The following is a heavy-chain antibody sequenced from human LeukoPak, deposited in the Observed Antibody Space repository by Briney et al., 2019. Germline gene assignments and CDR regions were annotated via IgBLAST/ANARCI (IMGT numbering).Heavy chain of an antibody. J-gene: IGHJ3*02. Sequence: SETLSLTCTVSGGSISSSSYYWGWIRQPPGKGLEWIGSIYYSGSTYCNPFLKSRVTISVDTSKNQFSLKLSSVTAADTAVYYCATRLGYCSGGSCYPFDAFDIWGQGTMVTVSS. CDR2: IYYSGST. CDR1: GGSISSSSYY. V-gene: IGHV4-39*01. CDR3: ATRLGYCSGGSCYPFDAFDI. D-gene: IGHD2-15*01.